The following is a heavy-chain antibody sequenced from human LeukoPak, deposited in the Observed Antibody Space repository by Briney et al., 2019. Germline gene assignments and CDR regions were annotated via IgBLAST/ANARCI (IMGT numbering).Heavy chain of an antibody. J-gene: IGHJ4*02. CDR1: GCTFSTYA. D-gene: IGHD3-10*01. CDR2: TSFDGSNK. Sequence: PGTSLRLSCAASGCTFSTYAMHWVRQAPGKGLEWVAVTSFDGSNKYYADSVKGRFTISRDNSKNTLYLQTNSLRTEDTALYYCARDRAPGGNYYDLSEWGQGTLVTVSS. CDR3: ARDRAPGGNYYDLSE. V-gene: IGHV3-30-3*01.